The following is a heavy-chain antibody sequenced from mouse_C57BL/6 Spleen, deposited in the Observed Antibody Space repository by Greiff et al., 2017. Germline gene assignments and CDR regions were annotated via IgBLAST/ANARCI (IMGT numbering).Heavy chain of an antibody. CDR2: IDPSDSET. V-gene: IGHV1-52*01. Sequence: QVQLQQPGAELVRPGSSVKLSCKASGYTFTSYWMHWVKQRPIQGLEWIGNIDPSDSETHYNQKFKDKATLTVDKSSSTAYMQRSSLTSEDSAVYYCARDYDYDVLDYWGQGTTLTVSS. D-gene: IGHD2-4*01. J-gene: IGHJ2*01. CDR1: GYTFTSYW. CDR3: ARDYDYDVLDY.